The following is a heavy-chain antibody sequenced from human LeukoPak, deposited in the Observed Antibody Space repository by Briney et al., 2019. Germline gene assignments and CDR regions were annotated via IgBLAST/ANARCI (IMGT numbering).Heavy chain of an antibody. D-gene: IGHD3-22*01. Sequence: KASETLSLTCTDSGGSISSSSYYWGWIRQPPGKGLEWIGSIYYSGSTYYNPSLKSRVTISVDTSKNQFSLKLSSVTAADTAVYYCARRGITMKGGVAIDYWGQGTLVTVSS. CDR2: IYYSGST. J-gene: IGHJ4*02. V-gene: IGHV4-39*01. CDR3: ARRGITMKGGVAIDY. CDR1: GGSISSSSYY.